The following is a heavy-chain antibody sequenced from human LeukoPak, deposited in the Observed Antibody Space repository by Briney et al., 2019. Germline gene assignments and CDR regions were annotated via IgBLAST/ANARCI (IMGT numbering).Heavy chain of an antibody. V-gene: IGHV4-59*08. CDR3: ATLTYCSGGSCFPKYFQH. CDR1: GGSISSYY. Sequence: PSETLSLTCTVSGGSISSYYWSWIRQPPGKGLEWIGYIYYSGSTNHNPSLKSRVTISVDTSKNQFSLKLSPVTAADTAVYYWATLTYCSGGSCFPKYFQHWGQGTLVAVSS. J-gene: IGHJ1*01. D-gene: IGHD2-15*01. CDR2: IYYSGST.